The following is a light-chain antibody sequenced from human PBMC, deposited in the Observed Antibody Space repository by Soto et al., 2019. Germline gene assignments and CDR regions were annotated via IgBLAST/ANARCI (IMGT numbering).Light chain of an antibody. J-gene: IGLJ2*01. CDR1: SSDVGGYNY. CDR2: DVS. CDR3: SSYTSSSTDVV. Sequence: QLVLTQPASVSGSPGQSITISCTGTSSDVGGYNYFSWYQQHPGKAPKLMIYDVSNRPSGVSNRFSGSKSGNTASLTISGLQAEDEADYYCSSYTSSSTDVVFGGGTKLTVL. V-gene: IGLV2-14*01.